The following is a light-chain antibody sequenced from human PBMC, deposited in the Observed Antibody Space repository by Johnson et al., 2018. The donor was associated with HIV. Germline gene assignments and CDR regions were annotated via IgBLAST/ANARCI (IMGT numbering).Light chain of an antibody. V-gene: IGLV1-51*02. CDR1: SSNIGNNY. CDR3: GTWDSSLSAAV. J-gene: IGLJ1*01. CDR2: ETN. Sequence: HSVLTQPPSVSAAPGQKVTISCSGSSSNIGNNYVSWYQQLPGTAPKLLIYETNKRPSGIPDRFSGSKSGTSATLGITGLQTGDAADYYCGTWDSSLSAAVFGTGTKVTVL.